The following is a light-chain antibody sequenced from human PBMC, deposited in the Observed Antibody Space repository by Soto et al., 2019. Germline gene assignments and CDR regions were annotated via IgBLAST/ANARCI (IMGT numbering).Light chain of an antibody. CDR1: RTVLSISNNKNF. Sequence: DIVVTQSPDSLPVSLGQRATINCTSSRTVLSISNNKNFIAWYQQKPGQPPKLLIYWASTRASGVPDRFSGSGSETQYTLTNDGLQAEDVAVYYCHQFYGCPYTFVQGTKLHIK. CDR2: WAS. J-gene: IGKJ2*01. CDR3: HQFYGCPYT. V-gene: IGKV4-1*01.